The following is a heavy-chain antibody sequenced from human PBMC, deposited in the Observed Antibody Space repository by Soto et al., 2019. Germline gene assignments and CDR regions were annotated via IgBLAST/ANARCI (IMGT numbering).Heavy chain of an antibody. CDR1: GASISSGDHF. CDR3: AREEALIVVPTGGIDYSFDS. D-gene: IGHD3-22*01. V-gene: IGHV4-30-4*01. J-gene: IGHJ4*02. Sequence: QVQLQESGPGQVKPSQTLSLTCTVSGASISSGDHFWTWLRQPPGKGLEWIGYIYYSGGTYYNPSLKSRVAISVDTSKNQFSLTLTSVTAADTAVYSCAREEALIVVPTGGIDYSFDSWGQGTLVTVSS. CDR2: IYYSGGT.